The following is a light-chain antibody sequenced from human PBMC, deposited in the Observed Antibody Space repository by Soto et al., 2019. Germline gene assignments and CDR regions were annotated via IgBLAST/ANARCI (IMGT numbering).Light chain of an antibody. V-gene: IGLV1-44*01. CDR1: SSNIASNT. CDR3: ASWDDSLNGHV. J-gene: IGLJ1*01. CDR2: SND. Sequence: QDVLTEPPSASGTPGQRVTVSCSGSSSNIASNTVNWYQQLPGTAPKLLIYSNDQRPSGVPDRFSASKSGTSASLAISGLQSEDEADYYCASWDDSLNGHVFGTGTKVTV.